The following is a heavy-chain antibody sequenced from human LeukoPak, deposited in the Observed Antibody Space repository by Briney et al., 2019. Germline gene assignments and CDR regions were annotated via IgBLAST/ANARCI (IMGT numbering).Heavy chain of an antibody. Sequence: GGSLRLSCAASGFTFSTYSMNWVCQAPGKRLEWVSYISSSGSTIYYADSVKGRFTISRDNAKNSLYLQMNSLRAEDTAVYYCARDYYDSSGYYLPPYGMDVWGQGTTVTVSS. CDR2: ISSSGSTI. CDR3: ARDYYDSSGYYLPPYGMDV. D-gene: IGHD3-22*01. V-gene: IGHV3-48*04. CDR1: GFTFSTYS. J-gene: IGHJ6*02.